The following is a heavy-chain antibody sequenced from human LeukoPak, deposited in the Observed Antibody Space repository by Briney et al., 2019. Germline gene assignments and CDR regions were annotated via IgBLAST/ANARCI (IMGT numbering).Heavy chain of an antibody. CDR1: GFTFSSYA. CDR3: ARYPKNYYDVTGYFDL. CDR2: ISGSGGST. D-gene: IGHD3-22*01. Sequence: GGSLRLSCAASGFTFSSYAMSWVRQAPGKGLEWVSAISGSGGSTYYADSVKGRFTISRDNSKNTLYLQMNSLKASDTAIYYCARYPKNYYDVTGYFDLWGQGTLVTVSS. J-gene: IGHJ4*02. V-gene: IGHV3-23*01.